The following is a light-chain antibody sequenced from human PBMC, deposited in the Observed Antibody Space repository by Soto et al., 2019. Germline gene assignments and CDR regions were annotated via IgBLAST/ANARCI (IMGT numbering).Light chain of an antibody. CDR2: SNN. CDR3: AAWDDSLNGYYV. V-gene: IGLV1-44*01. J-gene: IGLJ1*01. CDR1: SSNIGSNT. Sequence: QSVLTQPPSASGTPGQRVTISCSGSSSNIGSNTVNWYQQLPGTAPKLLIYSNNQRPSGAPDRVSGSKSGTSASLAISGLQSEDEADYYCAAWDDSLNGYYVFGTGTRSPS.